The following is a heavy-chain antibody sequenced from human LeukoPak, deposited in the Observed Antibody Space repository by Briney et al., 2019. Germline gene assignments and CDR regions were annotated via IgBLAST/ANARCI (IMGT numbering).Heavy chain of an antibody. D-gene: IGHD2-21*01. CDR3: ARRRIDSMYNWFDP. CDR2: IYNSGST. J-gene: IGHJ5*02. Sequence: PSETLSLTCSFSGASISSQYWTWIRQPPGRGLEGIGYIYNSGSTSHNPSLKRRVTMSIDTSKNQFSLRLTSVTAADTAVYYCARRRIDSMYNWFDPWGQGTLVIVSS. V-gene: IGHV4-4*09. CDR1: GASISSQY.